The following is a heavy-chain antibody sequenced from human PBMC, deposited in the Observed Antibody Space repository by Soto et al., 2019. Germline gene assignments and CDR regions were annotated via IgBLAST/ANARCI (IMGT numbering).Heavy chain of an antibody. CDR1: GYSFTSYW. V-gene: IGHV5-51*01. D-gene: IGHD6-13*01. J-gene: IGHJ4*02. CDR2: IYPGDSDT. CDR3: ASWSLRGYSSSWYLNY. Sequence: GESLKISCKGSGYSFTSYWIGWVRQMPGKGLEWMGIIYPGDSDTRYSPSFQGQVTISADKSISTAYLQWSSLKASDTAMYYCASWSLRGYSSSWYLNYWGQGTLVTVSS.